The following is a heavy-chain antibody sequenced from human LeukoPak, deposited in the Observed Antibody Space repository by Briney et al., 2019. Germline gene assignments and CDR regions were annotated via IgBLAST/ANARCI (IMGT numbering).Heavy chain of an antibody. V-gene: IGHV1-24*01. D-gene: IGHD3-3*01. J-gene: IGHJ4*02. CDR2: FDPEDGET. CDR1: GYTLTELF. CDR3: ATPHRDFGGDFDY. Sequence: ASVKVSCKVSGYTLTELFTHWVRQAAGKGLEWMGGFDPEDGETIYAQKFQGRVTMTEDTSTDTAYMELSSLRSEDTAVYYCATPHRDFGGDFDYWGQGTLVTVSS.